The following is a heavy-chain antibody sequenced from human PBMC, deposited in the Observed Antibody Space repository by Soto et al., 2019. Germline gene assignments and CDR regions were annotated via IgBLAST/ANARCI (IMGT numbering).Heavy chain of an antibody. D-gene: IGHD3-22*01. Sequence: SETLSLTCTVSGGSISSYYWSWIRQPPGKGLEWIGYIYYSGSTNYNPSLKSRVTISVDTSKNQFSLKLSSVTAADTAVYYCARGARSGAFDIWGQGTMVTVS. CDR1: GGSISSYY. CDR2: IYYSGST. J-gene: IGHJ3*02. V-gene: IGHV4-59*01. CDR3: ARGARSGAFDI.